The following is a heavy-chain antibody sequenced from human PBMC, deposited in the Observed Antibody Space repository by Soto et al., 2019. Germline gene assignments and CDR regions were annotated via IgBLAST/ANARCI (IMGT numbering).Heavy chain of an antibody. CDR2: ISSSGSTI. CDR3: ARAPPFITIFGVVKYYYYGMDV. Sequence: GGSLRLSCAASGFTFSSYEMNWVRQAPGKGLEWVSYISSSGSTIYYADSVKGRFTISRDNAKNSLYLQMNSLRAEDTAVYYCARAPPFITIFGVVKYYYYGMDVWGQGTTVTVSS. J-gene: IGHJ6*02. CDR1: GFTFSSYE. V-gene: IGHV3-48*03. D-gene: IGHD3-3*01.